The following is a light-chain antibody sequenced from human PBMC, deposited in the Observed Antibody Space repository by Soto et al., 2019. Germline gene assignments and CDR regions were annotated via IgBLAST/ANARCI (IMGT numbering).Light chain of an antibody. V-gene: IGLV2-14*01. CDR2: DVS. J-gene: IGLJ2*01. CDR3: SSDTSSSTVV. Sequence: QSALTQPASVSGSPGQSITISCTGTSSDVGGYNYVSWYQQHPGKAPKLMIYDVSNRPSGVSNRFSGSKSGNTASLTISGLQAEDEADYYCSSDTSSSTVVFGGGIKVTVL. CDR1: SSDVGGYNY.